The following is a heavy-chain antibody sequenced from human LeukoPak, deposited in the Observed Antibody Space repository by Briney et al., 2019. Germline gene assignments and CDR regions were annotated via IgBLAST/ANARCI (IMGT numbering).Heavy chain of an antibody. V-gene: IGHV4-39*07. CDR3: AKGAVWFGEGMGYMDV. Sequence: SETLSLTCTVSGGSISSSSYYWGWIRQPPGKGLEWIGSIYYSGSTYYNPSLKSRVTISVDTSKNQFSLKLSSVTAADTAVYYCAKGAVWFGEGMGYMDVWGKGTTVTVSS. CDR2: IYYSGST. J-gene: IGHJ6*03. CDR1: GGSISSSSYY. D-gene: IGHD3-10*01.